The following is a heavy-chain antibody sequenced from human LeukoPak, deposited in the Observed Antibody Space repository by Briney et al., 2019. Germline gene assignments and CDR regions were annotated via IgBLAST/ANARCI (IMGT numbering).Heavy chain of an antibody. D-gene: IGHD5-12*01. CDR3: AREDASGPYYYGMDV. Sequence: SETLSLTCTVSGGSISSYYWSWIRQPPGEGLEWIGYIYYSGSTNYNPSLKSRVTISVVTSKTQFSLKLSSVTAADTAVYYCAREDASGPYYYGMDVWGQGTTVTVSS. J-gene: IGHJ6*02. CDR2: IYYSGST. CDR1: GGSISSYY. V-gene: IGHV4-59*01.